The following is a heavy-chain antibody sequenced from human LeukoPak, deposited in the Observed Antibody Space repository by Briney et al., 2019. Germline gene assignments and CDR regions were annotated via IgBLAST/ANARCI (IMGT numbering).Heavy chain of an antibody. CDR3: ARTKLPCSGGSCYSSNWFDP. D-gene: IGHD2-15*01. CDR2: ISSSGSTI. J-gene: IGHJ5*02. V-gene: IGHV3-48*03. Sequence: GGSLRLSCAASGFTFSSYEMNWVRQAPGKGLEWVSYISSSGSTIYYADSVKGRFTISRDNAKNSLYLQMNSLSAEDTAVYYCARTKLPCSGGSCYSSNWFDPWGQGTLVTVSS. CDR1: GFTFSSYE.